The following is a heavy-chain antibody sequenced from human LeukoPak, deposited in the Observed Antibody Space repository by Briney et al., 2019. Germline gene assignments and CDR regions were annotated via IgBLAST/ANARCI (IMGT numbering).Heavy chain of an antibody. Sequence: PGGSLRLSCAASGFTFSSYGMRWVRQAPGKGLEWVAVIWYDGSNKYYADSVKGRFTISRDNSKNTLYLQMNSLRAEDTAVYYCARDHDYGGNSPFDYWGQGTLVTVSS. J-gene: IGHJ4*02. CDR3: ARDHDYGGNSPFDY. V-gene: IGHV3-33*01. CDR2: IWYDGSNK. D-gene: IGHD4-23*01. CDR1: GFTFSSYG.